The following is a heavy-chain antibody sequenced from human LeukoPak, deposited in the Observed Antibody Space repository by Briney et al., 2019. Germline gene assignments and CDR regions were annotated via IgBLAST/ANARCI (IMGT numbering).Heavy chain of an antibody. CDR1: GDSVSSNSAA. J-gene: IGHJ4*02. CDR3: ARMHPPTYSSSWYVDY. CDR2: TYYRCKWYN. D-gene: IGHD6-13*01. Sequence: SQTLSLTCAISGDSVSSNSAAWNWIRQSPSRGLEWLGRTYYRCKWYNDDAVSVKSQITINPDTSKNQYSLQLNSETPEDTAVYYCARMHPPTYSSSWYVDYWGPGTLVTVSS. V-gene: IGHV6-1*01.